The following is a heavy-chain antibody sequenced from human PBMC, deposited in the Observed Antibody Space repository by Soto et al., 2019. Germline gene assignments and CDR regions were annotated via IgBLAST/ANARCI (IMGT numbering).Heavy chain of an antibody. CDR3: ARVPPVDFWSGYYQNWFDP. Sequence: SQTLSLTCTVSGGSISSYYWSWIRQPPGKGLEWIGYIYYSGSTNYNPSLKSRVTISVDTSKNQFSLKLSSVTAADTAVYYCARVPPVDFWSGYYQNWFDPWGQGTLVTVSS. CDR2: IYYSGST. D-gene: IGHD3-3*01. CDR1: GGSISSYY. V-gene: IGHV4-59*01. J-gene: IGHJ5*02.